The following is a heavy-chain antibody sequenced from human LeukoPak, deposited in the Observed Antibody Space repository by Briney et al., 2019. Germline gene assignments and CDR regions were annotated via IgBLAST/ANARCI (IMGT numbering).Heavy chain of an antibody. CDR2: IYYSGST. D-gene: IGHD6-19*01. J-gene: IGHJ6*02. Sequence: SETLSLTCTVPGGSLSSGSYYWSWIRQPPGKGLEWIGYIYYSGSTNYNPSLKSRVTISVDTSKNQFSLKLSSVTAADTAVYYCARDKYSSGLLDYYYGMDVWGQGTTVTVSS. V-gene: IGHV4-61*01. CDR3: ARDKYSSGLLDYYYGMDV. CDR1: GGSLSSGSYY.